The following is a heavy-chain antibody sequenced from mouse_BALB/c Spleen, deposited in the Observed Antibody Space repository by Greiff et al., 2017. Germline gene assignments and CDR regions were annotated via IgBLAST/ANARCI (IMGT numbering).Heavy chain of an antibody. CDR2: INPSTGYT. V-gene: IGHV1-7*01. CDR3: ARGSNPYCCAMDY. CDR1: GYSFTSYC. J-gene: IGHJ4*01. Sequence: QVQLQQSGAELAKPGASVKMSCKASGYSFTSYCMYWVKQRPGQGLEWIGYINPSTGYTEYNQKFKDKATLTADKSSSTAYMQLSSLTSEDSAVYYCARGSNPYCCAMDYWGQGTSVTVSA. D-gene: IGHD2-5*01.